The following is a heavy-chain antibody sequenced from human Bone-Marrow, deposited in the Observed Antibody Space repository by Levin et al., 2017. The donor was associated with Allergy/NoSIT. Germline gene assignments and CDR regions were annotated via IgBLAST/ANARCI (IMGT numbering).Heavy chain of an antibody. CDR1: GFTFSDYY. J-gene: IGHJ3*01. CDR2: ITSDGSGV. D-gene: IGHD6-13*01. V-gene: IGHV3-11*01. Sequence: GESLKISCAASGFTFSDYYMTWIRKAPGKGLEWLSTITSDGSGVSYADTVKGRFTISRDNARNSLFLQMTSLRADDTAVYYCAEVRGDYSSSWNDPFDFWGQGTTVTVSS. CDR3: AEVRGDYSSSWNDPFDF.